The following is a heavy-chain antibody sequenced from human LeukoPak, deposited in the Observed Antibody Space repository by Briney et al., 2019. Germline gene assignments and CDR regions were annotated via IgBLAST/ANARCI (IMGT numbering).Heavy chain of an antibody. Sequence: GSLRLSCAASGFTFSSYAMSWVRQAPGKGLEWVSAVSGSGGSTYYADSVKGRFTISRDNSKNTLYLQMNSLRAEDTAVYYCAKDPGSITMVREDWFDPWGQGTPVAVSS. J-gene: IGHJ5*02. CDR3: AKDPGSITMVREDWFDP. CDR2: VSGSGGST. CDR1: GFTFSSYA. D-gene: IGHD3-10*01. V-gene: IGHV3-23*01.